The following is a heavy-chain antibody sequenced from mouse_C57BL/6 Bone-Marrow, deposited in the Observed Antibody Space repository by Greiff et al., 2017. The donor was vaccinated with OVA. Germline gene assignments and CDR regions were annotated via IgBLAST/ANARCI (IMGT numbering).Heavy chain of an antibody. D-gene: IGHD1-1*01. CDR1: GYTFTSYW. Sequence: QVQLQQPGAELVKPGASVKMSCKASGYTFTSYWITWEKQRPGQGLEWIGDIYPGSGSTNYNEKFKSKATLTVDTSSSTAYMQLSSLTSEDSAVYYCARFITTVVATRGWYFDVWGTGTTVTVSS. V-gene: IGHV1-55*01. J-gene: IGHJ1*03. CDR2: IYPGSGST. CDR3: ARFITTVVATRGWYFDV.